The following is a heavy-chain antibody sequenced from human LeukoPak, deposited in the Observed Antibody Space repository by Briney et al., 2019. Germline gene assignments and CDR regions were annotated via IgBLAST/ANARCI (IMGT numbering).Heavy chain of an antibody. Sequence: SETRSLTCTVSGGSISSSSYYWGWIRQPPGKGLEWIGSIYYSGSTYYNPSLKSRVTISVDTSRNQFSLKLSSVTASDTAVYYCARHSLDGSGNYYNGLDYWGQGTLVTVSS. V-gene: IGHV4-39*01. J-gene: IGHJ4*02. CDR3: ARHSLDGSGNYYNGLDY. CDR2: IYYSGST. D-gene: IGHD3-10*01. CDR1: GGSISSSSYY.